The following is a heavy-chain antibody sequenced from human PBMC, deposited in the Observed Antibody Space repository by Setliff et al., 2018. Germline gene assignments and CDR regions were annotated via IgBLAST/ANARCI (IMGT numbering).Heavy chain of an antibody. CDR2: IKQDGSEK. J-gene: IGHJ6*02. CDR3: TRDQDYYGMDV. Sequence: GGSLRLSCAASGFTFSSYSMHWVRQPPGKGLEWVANIKQDGSEKYYVDSVKGRFTISRDNTKNSLYLQMNSLRGEDTAVYHCTRDQDYYGMDVWGQGTTVTVSS. CDR1: GFTFSSYS. V-gene: IGHV3-7*01.